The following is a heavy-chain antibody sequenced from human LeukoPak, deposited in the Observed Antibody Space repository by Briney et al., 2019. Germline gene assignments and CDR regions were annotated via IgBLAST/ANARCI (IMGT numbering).Heavy chain of an antibody. CDR1: GGPISSSSYY. D-gene: IGHD6-19*01. CDR2: IYYSGST. V-gene: IGHV4-39*01. Sequence: SETLSLTCTVSGGPISSSSYYWGWIRQPPGKGLEWIGSIYYSGSTYYNPSLKSRVTISVDTFKNQFSLKLSSVTAADTAVYYCARQSYSSGWYGDYWGQGTLVTVSS. CDR3: ARQSYSSGWYGDY. J-gene: IGHJ4*02.